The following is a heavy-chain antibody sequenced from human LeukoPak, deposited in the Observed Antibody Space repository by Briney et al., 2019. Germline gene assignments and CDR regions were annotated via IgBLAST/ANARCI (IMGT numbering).Heavy chain of an antibody. Sequence: SESLSLTCTVSGGSISSGTYYWGWLRQPPGKGLEWIVGIYNSWSTYYLTSLERRATISVDTSKTLFSLRLSSVTATHTIMFYCARNMTTVTTGVVSRHDAFDIWGQGTMVTVSS. CDR3: ARNMTTVTTGVVSRHDAFDI. D-gene: IGHD4-11*01. J-gene: IGHJ3*02. CDR1: GGSISSGTYY. CDR2: IYNSWST. V-gene: IGHV4-39*02.